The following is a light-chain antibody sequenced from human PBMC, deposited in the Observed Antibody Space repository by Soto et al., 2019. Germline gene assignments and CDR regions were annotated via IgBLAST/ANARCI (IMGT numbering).Light chain of an antibody. Sequence: VLTQSQDTLSLSPGETATLSCRASQSVDRYVAWYQQKVGQAPRLLIYDAYTRATGIGARFAGNGSAKDFSLTITSLEPEDFAVYYCQQRAKWPSTFGPGTKVEMK. V-gene: IGKV3-11*01. CDR3: QQRAKWPST. J-gene: IGKJ2*02. CDR1: QSVDRY. CDR2: DAY.